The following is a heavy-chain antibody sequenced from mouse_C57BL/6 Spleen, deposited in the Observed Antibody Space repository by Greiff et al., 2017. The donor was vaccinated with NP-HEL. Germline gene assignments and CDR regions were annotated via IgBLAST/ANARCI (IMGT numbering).Heavy chain of an antibody. CDR2: INPYNGDT. CDR3: ARNYGSSYGRFAY. CDR1: GYSFTGYF. J-gene: IGHJ3*01. Sequence: VQLQQSGPELVKPGDSVKISCKASGYSFTGYFMNWVMQSHGKSLEWIGRINPYNGDTFYNQKFKGKATLTVDKSSSTAHMELRSLTSEDSAVYYCARNYGSSYGRFAYWGQGTLVTVSA. V-gene: IGHV1-20*01. D-gene: IGHD1-1*01.